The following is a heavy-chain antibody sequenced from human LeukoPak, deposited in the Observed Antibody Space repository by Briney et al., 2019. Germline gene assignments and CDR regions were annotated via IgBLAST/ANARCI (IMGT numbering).Heavy chain of an antibody. V-gene: IGHV3-23*01. Sequence: GGSLRLSCAASGFTFSSYAMSWVRQAPGEGLEWVSAISGSGGSTYYADSVKGRFTISRDNSKNTLYLQMNSLRAEDTAVYYCAKSLVYGDYVGSYFDYWGQGTLVTVSS. CDR3: AKSLVYGDYVGSYFDY. D-gene: IGHD4-17*01. CDR2: ISGSGGST. CDR1: GFTFSSYA. J-gene: IGHJ4*02.